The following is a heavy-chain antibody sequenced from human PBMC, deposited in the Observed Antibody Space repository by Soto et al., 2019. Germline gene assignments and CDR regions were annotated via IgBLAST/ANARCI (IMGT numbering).Heavy chain of an antibody. CDR2: INHSGST. Sequence: SETLSLTCAVYGGSFSGYYWSWIRQPPGKGLEWIGEINHSGSTNYNPSLKSRVTISVDTSKNQFSLKLSSVTASDTAVYYCARVRIFGVVIMYNGFDPWGQGTLVTVSS. V-gene: IGHV4-34*01. CDR3: ARVRIFGVVIMYNGFDP. D-gene: IGHD3-3*01. J-gene: IGHJ5*02. CDR1: GGSFSGYY.